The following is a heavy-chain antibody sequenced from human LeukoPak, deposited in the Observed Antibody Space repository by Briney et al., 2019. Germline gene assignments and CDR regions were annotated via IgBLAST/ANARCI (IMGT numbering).Heavy chain of an antibody. CDR3: ARVRVHYYDGMDV. CDR1: GFTFSIYA. J-gene: IGHJ6*02. V-gene: IGHV3-23*01. CDR2: ISGGGART. Sequence: GGSLRLSCAASGFTFSIYAMSWVRQAPGKGLEWVSVISGGGARTYYADSVKGRFTISRDNSENTLYLQMNSLRAEDTALYYCARVRVHYYDGMDVWGQGTTVTVSS.